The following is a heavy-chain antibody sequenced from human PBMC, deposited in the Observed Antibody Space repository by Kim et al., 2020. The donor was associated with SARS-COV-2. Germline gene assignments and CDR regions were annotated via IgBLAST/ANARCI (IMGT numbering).Heavy chain of an antibody. Sequence: YYSGSTYYNPSRKSRVTISVDTSKNQFSLKLSSVTAADTAVYYCARDQGYWGQGTLVTVSS. CDR3: ARDQGY. V-gene: IGHV4-31*02. CDR2: YYSGST. J-gene: IGHJ4*02.